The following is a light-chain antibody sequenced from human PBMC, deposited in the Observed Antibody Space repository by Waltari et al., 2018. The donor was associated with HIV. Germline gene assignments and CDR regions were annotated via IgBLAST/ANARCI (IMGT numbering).Light chain of an antibody. CDR3: QSYDSSLSGWV. CDR2: ANT. Sequence: QSVLTQPPSVSGAPGQRVSIYCSGGRSHIGSGYDVHWYQQFPGSAPKVLIYANTNRPSGVPDRFSGSKSGYSASLVITGLQAEDDADYYCQSYDSSLSGWVFGGGTKLTVL. V-gene: IGLV1-40*01. CDR1: RSHIGSGYD. J-gene: IGLJ3*02.